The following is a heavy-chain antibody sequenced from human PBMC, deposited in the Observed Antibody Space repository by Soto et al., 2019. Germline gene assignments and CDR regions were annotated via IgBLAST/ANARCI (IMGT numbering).Heavy chain of an antibody. D-gene: IGHD3-16*01. CDR2: ISGDGVHT. V-gene: IGHV3-74*01. CDR1: GFTFSRYW. CDR3: ARLGFVGEGDF. J-gene: IGHJ4*02. Sequence: EVQLAESGGGLIQPGGSLRLSCATSGFTFSRYWIHWVRQVPGEGLVWVSRISGDGVHTDYAESVKGRFTVSRDIAKSTGYLQMNNLRAEDTAIYYCARLGFVGEGDFWGQGILVTVSS.